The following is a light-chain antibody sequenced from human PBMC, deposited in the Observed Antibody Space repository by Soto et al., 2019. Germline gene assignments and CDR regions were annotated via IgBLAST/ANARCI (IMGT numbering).Light chain of an antibody. CDR2: GAS. Sequence: EIVMTQTAAILSVSPGERATLSCRASQSVSSNLAWYQQKPGQAPRLLIYGASTRATGIPARFSGSGSGTEFTLTISSLQSEDFAVYYCQQYNNWPLTFGGGTKVEIK. CDR1: QSVSSN. V-gene: IGKV3-15*01. CDR3: QQYNNWPLT. J-gene: IGKJ4*01.